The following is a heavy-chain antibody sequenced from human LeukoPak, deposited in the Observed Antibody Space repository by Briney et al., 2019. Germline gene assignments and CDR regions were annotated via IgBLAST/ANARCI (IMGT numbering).Heavy chain of an antibody. CDR1: GGSFSGYY. Sequence: PSETLSLTCAVYGGSFSGYYWSWIRQPPGKGLEWIGEINHSGSTNYNPSLKSRVTISVDTSKNQFSLKLSSVTAADTAVFYCXXXXXXXITMVRGVMVGYYYYYMDVWGKGTTVTISS. D-gene: IGHD3-10*01. CDR2: INHSGST. V-gene: IGHV4-34*01. CDR3: XXXXXXXITMVRGVMVGYYYYYMDV. J-gene: IGHJ6*03.